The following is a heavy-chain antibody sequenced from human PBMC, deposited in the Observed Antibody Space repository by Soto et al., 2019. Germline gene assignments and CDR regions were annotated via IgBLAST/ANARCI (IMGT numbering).Heavy chain of an antibody. D-gene: IGHD4-4*01. V-gene: IGHV1-69*12. J-gene: IGHJ6*02. CDR2: IIPIFGTA. CDR1: GGTFSSYA. CDR3: ARPYLSNFPDGMDV. Sequence: QVQLVQSGAEVKKPGSSVKVSCKASGGTFSSYAISWVRQAPGQGLEWMGGIIPIFGTANYAQKFQGRVTXXAXEXTSTAYMELSSLRSEDTAVYYCARPYLSNFPDGMDVWGQGTTVTVSS.